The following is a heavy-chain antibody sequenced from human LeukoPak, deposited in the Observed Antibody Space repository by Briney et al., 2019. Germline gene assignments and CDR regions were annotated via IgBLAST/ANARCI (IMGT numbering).Heavy chain of an antibody. CDR2: ISSSGSTI. D-gene: IGHD2-8*02. Sequence: PGGSLRLSCAASGFTFSSYEMNWVRQAPGKGLEWVSYISSSGSTIYYADSVKGRFTISRDNAKNSLYLQMNSLRAEDTAVYYCAREMVGYSGFFDYWGQGTLVTVSS. J-gene: IGHJ4*02. V-gene: IGHV3-48*03. CDR3: AREMVGYSGFFDY. CDR1: GFTFSSYE.